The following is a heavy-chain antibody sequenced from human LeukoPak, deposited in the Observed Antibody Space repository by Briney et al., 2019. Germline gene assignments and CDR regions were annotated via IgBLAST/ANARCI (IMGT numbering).Heavy chain of an antibody. CDR2: IYYSGST. CDR3: ARHSTRSAYCDILTGSTGAFDI. J-gene: IGHJ3*02. Sequence: PSETLSLTCTVSGGSISSSSYYWGWIRQPPGKGLEWIGSIYYSGSTYYNPSLKSRVAISVDTSKNQFSLKLSSVTAADTAVYYCARHSTRSAYCDILTGSTGAFDIWGQGTMVTVSS. V-gene: IGHV4-39*01. D-gene: IGHD3-9*01. CDR1: GGSISSSSYY.